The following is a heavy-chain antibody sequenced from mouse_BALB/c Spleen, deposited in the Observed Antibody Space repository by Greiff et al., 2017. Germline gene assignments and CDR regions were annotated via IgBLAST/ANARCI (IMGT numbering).Heavy chain of an antibody. J-gene: IGHJ2*01. CDR2: INPGSGGT. D-gene: IGHD2-2*01. CDR3: ARGGDGYDLFDY. Sequence: QVQLQQSGAELVRPETSVKVSCKASGYAFTNYLIEWVKQRPGQGLEWIGLINPGSGGTNYNEKFKGKATLTADKSSSTAYMQLSSLTSENSAVYFCARGGDGYDLFDYWGQGTTLTVSS. V-gene: IGHV1-54*01. CDR1: GYAFTNYL.